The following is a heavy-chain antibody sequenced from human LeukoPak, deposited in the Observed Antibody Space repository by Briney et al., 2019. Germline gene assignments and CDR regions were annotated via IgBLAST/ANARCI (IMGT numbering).Heavy chain of an antibody. V-gene: IGHV1-69*13. Sequence: GASVKVSCHASVGTFSSYVISWVRQGPGQGLEWMGGIIPVFGTAKYAQNFQGRVTITADESTSTAYMELSSLRSADTAVYYCARAYMTATRHFDYWGQGTLVTVSS. J-gene: IGHJ4*02. D-gene: IGHD2-21*02. CDR2: IIPVFGTA. CDR3: ARAYMTATRHFDY. CDR1: VGTFSSYV.